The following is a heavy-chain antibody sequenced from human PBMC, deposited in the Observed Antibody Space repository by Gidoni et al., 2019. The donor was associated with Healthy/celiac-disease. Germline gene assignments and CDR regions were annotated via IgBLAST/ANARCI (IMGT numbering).Heavy chain of an antibody. CDR1: GGSISSRSYY. CDR3: ARNFLPPILRLGP. J-gene: IGHJ5*02. Sequence: QLQLQASGSGLVKPSETLSLTCTVSGGSISSRSYYWGWIRQPPGKGLEWIGSIYYTGCTYSNPALKSRVNISVDTSKNQFSLKLNSVTAADTGVCYCARNFLPPILRLGPWGQGTLVTVCS. D-gene: IGHD2-21*01. CDR2: IYYTGCT. V-gene: IGHV4-39*01.